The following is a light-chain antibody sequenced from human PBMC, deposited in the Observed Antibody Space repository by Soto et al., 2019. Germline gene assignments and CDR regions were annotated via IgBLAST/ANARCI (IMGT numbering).Light chain of an antibody. CDR2: SNN. J-gene: IGLJ2*01. Sequence: QSVLTQQPSASGTPGQRVTMSCSGSSSNIGSNTVNWYQQLPGTAPKLLIYSNNQRPSGVPDRFSGSKSGTSASLAISGLQSEDEADYYCATWDDSLNGVVFGGGTKLTVL. V-gene: IGLV1-44*01. CDR3: ATWDDSLNGVV. CDR1: SSNIGSNT.